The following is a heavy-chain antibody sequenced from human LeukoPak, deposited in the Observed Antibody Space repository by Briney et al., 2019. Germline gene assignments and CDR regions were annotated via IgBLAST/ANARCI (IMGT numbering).Heavy chain of an antibody. J-gene: IGHJ4*02. Sequence: TSETLSLTCTVFGGSISSDRFYWTWVRQPAGKGLEWIGRIKSSNTNYNPSLKSRVSISLDTSTNRFSLKLSSLTAADTAVYYCARVPDWTYVPDYWGQGTLVTVSS. CDR1: GGSISSDRFY. D-gene: IGHD3-16*01. CDR2: IKSSNT. V-gene: IGHV4-61*02. CDR3: ARVPDWTYVPDY.